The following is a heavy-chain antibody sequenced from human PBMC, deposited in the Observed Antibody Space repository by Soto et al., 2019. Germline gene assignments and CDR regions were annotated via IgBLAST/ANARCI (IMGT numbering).Heavy chain of an antibody. J-gene: IGHJ4*02. Sequence: EVQLVESGGGLVQPGGSLRLSCAASGFTFSSYSMNWVRQAPGKGLEWVSYISSSSSTIYYADSVKGRFTISRDNAKNSLYLQMNGLRAEDGAEYYCARSAVPDYWGQGTLVIVSS. CDR3: ARSAVPDY. V-gene: IGHV3-48*01. CDR2: ISSSSSTI. CDR1: GFTFSSYS.